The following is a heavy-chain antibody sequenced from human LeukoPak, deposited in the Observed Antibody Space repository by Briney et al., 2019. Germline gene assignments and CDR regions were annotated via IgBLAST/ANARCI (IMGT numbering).Heavy chain of an antibody. CDR2: IYYSGST. J-gene: IGHJ4*02. CDR3: ARRAGVAARLAYYFDY. CDR1: VDSPSSNF. D-gene: IGHD6-6*01. V-gene: IGHV4-59*08. Sequence: SETLSVTCMESVDSPSSNFWSSIREPPGKGLEWIGYIYYSGSTNYNPSLKSRVTISVDTSKNQFSLKLRSVTAADTAVYYCARRAGVAARLAYYFDYWGQGTLVTVSS.